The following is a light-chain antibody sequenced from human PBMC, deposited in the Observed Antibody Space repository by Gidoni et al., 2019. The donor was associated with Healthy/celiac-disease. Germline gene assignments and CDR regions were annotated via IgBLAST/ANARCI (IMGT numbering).Light chain of an antibody. Sequence: EIVLTQSPGTLSLSPGERATLSCRASQSVSSSYLAWYQQKPGQAPRLLIYGASSRATGIPDRFSGSGSGTEFTLNISRLEPEDFAVYYCKQYGSSPLTFGQGTRLEIK. J-gene: IGKJ5*01. V-gene: IGKV3-20*01. CDR1: QSVSSSY. CDR3: KQYGSSPLT. CDR2: GAS.